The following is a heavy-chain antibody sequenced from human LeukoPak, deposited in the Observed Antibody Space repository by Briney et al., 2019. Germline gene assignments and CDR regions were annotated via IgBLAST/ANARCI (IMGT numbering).Heavy chain of an antibody. Sequence: ASEALSLTCTVSGGSISSSTYYWGWIRQPPGKGLEWIASIYYDGSTNYNPSLKSRVTISVDKSKNQFSLKLSSVTAADTAVYYCAKISSGSYDDFDYWGQGTLVTVSS. CDR1: GGSISSSTYY. CDR2: IYYDGST. V-gene: IGHV4-39*07. J-gene: IGHJ4*02. D-gene: IGHD1-26*01. CDR3: AKISSGSYDDFDY.